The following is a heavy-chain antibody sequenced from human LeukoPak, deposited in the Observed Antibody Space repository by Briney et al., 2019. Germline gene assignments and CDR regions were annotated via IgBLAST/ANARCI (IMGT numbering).Heavy chain of an antibody. CDR2: IYYSGST. CDR3: ARDPTRYSRLSFFDY. CDR1: GGSISSGGYY. J-gene: IGHJ4*02. D-gene: IGHD5-18*01. V-gene: IGHV4-31*03. Sequence: SETLSLTCTVSGGSISSGGYYWSWIRQHPGKGLEWIGYIYYSGSTYYNPSLKSRVTISVDTSKNQFSLKLSSVTAADTAVYYCARDPTRYSRLSFFDYWGQGTLVTVSS.